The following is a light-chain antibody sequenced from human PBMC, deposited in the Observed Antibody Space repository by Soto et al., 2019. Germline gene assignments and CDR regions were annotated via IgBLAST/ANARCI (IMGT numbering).Light chain of an antibody. Sequence: QSVLTQPPSASGSPGQSVTISCTGTSSDVGGYNYVSWYQQHPGKVPKLLIYEVSKRPSGVPDRFSASKSGNTASLTISGLQADDEADYYCSSYAGSPFLVFGTVSNVTV. V-gene: IGLV2-8*01. CDR1: SSDVGGYNY. CDR2: EVS. J-gene: IGLJ1*01. CDR3: SSYAGSPFLV.